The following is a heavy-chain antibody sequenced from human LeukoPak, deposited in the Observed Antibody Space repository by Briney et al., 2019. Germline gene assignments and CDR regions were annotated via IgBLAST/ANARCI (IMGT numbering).Heavy chain of an antibody. CDR1: GFTFSSYS. D-gene: IGHD1-1*01. CDR2: ISSGGTTI. Sequence: GGSLRLSCAASGFTFSSYSMNWVRQAPGKGLEWVSYISSGGTTIYYADSVKGRFTISRDNAKNSLFLQMNSLRVEDTAVYYCARTIGTDRYFDYWGQGTLVTVSS. V-gene: IGHV3-48*01. CDR3: ARTIGTDRYFDY. J-gene: IGHJ4*02.